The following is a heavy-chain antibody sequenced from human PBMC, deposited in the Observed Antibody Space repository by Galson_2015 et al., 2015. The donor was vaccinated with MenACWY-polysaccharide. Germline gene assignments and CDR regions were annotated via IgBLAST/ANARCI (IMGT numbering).Heavy chain of an antibody. V-gene: IGHV4-61*01. CDR2: MSSNGGA. CDR3: AREPPGKCYFDY. CDR1: GASVSSTTDY. D-gene: IGHD4-23*01. J-gene: IGHJ4*02. Sequence: ETLSLTCTVSGASVSSTTDYWSWLRQPPGKGLEWIGFMSSNGGANRNPSLKSRVTISIDTSKNQFSLRLNSVTAADTAMYYCAREPPGKCYFDYWGQATPVTVSS.